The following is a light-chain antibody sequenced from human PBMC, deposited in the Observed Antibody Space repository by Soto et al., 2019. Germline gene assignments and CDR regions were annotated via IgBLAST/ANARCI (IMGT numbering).Light chain of an antibody. CDR2: EVT. J-gene: IGLJ1*01. Sequence: QSALAQPASVSLSPGQSITISCTGTSTDVGAYNYVAWYQQHPGKAPKLIIYEVTNRPSGVSYRFSASKSGNTASLTISGLHSEDEADYYCISYTGKSASYVFGTGTKVTVL. V-gene: IGLV2-14*01. CDR3: ISYTGKSASYV. CDR1: STDVGAYNY.